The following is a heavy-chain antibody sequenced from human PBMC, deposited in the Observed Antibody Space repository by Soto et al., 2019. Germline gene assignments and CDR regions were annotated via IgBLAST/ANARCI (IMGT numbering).Heavy chain of an antibody. D-gene: IGHD6-19*01. V-gene: IGHV1-3*01. CDR1: RYTFTSYA. CDR3: ARDPYSGCCPFDY. Sequence: QVQLVQSGAEVKKPGASVKISCKASRYTFTSYAIHWVRQAPGQRLEWMGWIHGGTGSTKYSQKFQGRVTIARDTSATTAYMELRSLRSEDTAVYYCARDPYSGCCPFDYWGQGTLVSVSS. J-gene: IGHJ4*02. CDR2: IHGGTGST.